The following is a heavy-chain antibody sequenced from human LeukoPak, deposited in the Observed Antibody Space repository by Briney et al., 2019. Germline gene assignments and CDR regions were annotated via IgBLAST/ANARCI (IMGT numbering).Heavy chain of an antibody. V-gene: IGHV1-8*01. CDR2: MNPNSGNT. D-gene: IGHD3-22*01. CDR1: GYTFTSYD. J-gene: IGHJ4*02. Sequence: GASVKVSCKASGYTFTSYDINWVRQATGQGLEWMGWMNPNSGNTGYAQKFQGRVTMTRNTSISTAYMELSSLRSEDTAIYYCAKGHIDSGGYYYFDYWGQGTLVTVSS. CDR3: AKGHIDSGGYYYFDY.